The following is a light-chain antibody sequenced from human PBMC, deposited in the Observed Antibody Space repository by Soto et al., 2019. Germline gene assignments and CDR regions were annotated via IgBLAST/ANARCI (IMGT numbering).Light chain of an antibody. CDR1: QSISSW. Sequence: VTIICGASQSISSWLAWYQQKPGEAPKLLIYKASSLESGVPSRFSGSGSGTEFTLTISSLQPDDFATYYCQQYNSYPWTFGQGTKVDIK. CDR3: QQYNSYPWT. J-gene: IGKJ1*01. CDR2: KAS. V-gene: IGKV1-5*03.